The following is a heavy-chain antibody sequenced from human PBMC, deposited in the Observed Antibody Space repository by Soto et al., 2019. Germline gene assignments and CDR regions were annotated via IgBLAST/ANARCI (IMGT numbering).Heavy chain of an antibody. J-gene: IGHJ6*01. CDR2: ISYDGSNK. Sequence: QVQLVESGGGVVQPGRSLRLSCAASGFTFSSYGMHWVRQAPGKGLEWVAVISYDGSNKYYADSVKGRFTISRDNSKNTLYLQMNSLRAEDTAVYYCAKDVLRFSEWLAFYGMDVW. V-gene: IGHV3-30*18. CDR3: AKDVLRFSEWLAFYGMDV. CDR1: GFTFSSYG. D-gene: IGHD3-3*01.